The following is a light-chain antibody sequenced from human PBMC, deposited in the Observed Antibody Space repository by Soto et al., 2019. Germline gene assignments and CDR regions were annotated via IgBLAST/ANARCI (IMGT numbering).Light chain of an antibody. V-gene: IGKV3-15*01. J-gene: IGKJ5*01. CDR3: QQYNDRPPIT. CDR1: QSVSSN. Sequence: EIVMTQSPATLSVSPGESATLSCRASQSVSSNLAWHQQKPGQAPRLLIVGSFARATGIPARFSGSGSGSEFTLTISGLQSEDFAVYYCQQYNDRPPITFGQGTRLE. CDR2: GSF.